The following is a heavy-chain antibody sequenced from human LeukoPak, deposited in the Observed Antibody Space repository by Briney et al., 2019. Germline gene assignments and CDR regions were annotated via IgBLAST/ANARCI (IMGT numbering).Heavy chain of an antibody. V-gene: IGHV4-39*07. CDR1: GGSISNYY. J-gene: IGHJ6*03. CDR3: ARDRVAAAVGYYYYYMDV. CDR2: IYYSGNT. D-gene: IGHD6-13*01. Sequence: SETLSLTCTVSGGSISNYYWGWIRQAPGKGLEWIGSIYYSGNTYYNSSLKSRVTISVDTSKNQFSLKLSSVTAADTAVYYCARDRVAAAVGYYYYYMDVWGKGTTVTVSS.